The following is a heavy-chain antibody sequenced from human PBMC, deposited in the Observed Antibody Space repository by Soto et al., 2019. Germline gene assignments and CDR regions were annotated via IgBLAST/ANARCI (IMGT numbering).Heavy chain of an antibody. CDR3: ARDTGITIFGVAVGDAFDI. CDR2: ISAYNGNT. CDR1: GYTFTSYG. V-gene: IGHV1-18*01. Sequence: GASVKVSCKASGYTFTSYGISWVRQAPGQGLEWMGWISAYNGNTNYAQKLQGRVTMTTDTSTSTAYMELRSLRSDDTAVYYCARDTGITIFGVAVGDAFDIWGQGTMVTVSS. J-gene: IGHJ3*02. D-gene: IGHD3-3*01.